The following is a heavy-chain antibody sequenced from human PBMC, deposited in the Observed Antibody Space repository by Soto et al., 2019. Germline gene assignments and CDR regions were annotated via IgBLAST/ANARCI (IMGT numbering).Heavy chain of an antibody. Sequence: ASVKVSWNASGYTFSRCAIHCVRQAPGQRLEWIGWINAGNGNTKYSQKFEGRVTLTTDTSANTVYMELSSLRFEDTALYYCARDQQFRNWFDSWGQGTLVTVSS. J-gene: IGHJ5*01. CDR1: GYTFSRCA. CDR3: ARDQQFRNWFDS. CDR2: INAGNGNT. D-gene: IGHD6-13*01. V-gene: IGHV1-3*01.